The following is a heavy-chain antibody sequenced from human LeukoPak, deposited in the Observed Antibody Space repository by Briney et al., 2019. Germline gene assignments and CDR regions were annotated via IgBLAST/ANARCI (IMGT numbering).Heavy chain of an antibody. CDR2: INHSGST. CDR3: ASATGYYYDSSGYYYYYYYMDV. Sequence: KPSETLSLTCAVYGGSFSGYYWSWIRQPPGKGLEWIGEINHSGSTNYNPSLKSRVTISVDTSKNQFSLKLSSVTAADTAVYYCASATGYYYDSSGYYYYYYYMDVWGKGTTVTVSS. CDR1: GGSFSGYY. V-gene: IGHV4-34*01. J-gene: IGHJ6*03. D-gene: IGHD3-22*01.